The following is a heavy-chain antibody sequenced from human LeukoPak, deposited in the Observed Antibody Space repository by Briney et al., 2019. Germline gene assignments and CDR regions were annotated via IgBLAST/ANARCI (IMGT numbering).Heavy chain of an antibody. D-gene: IGHD2-2*01. V-gene: IGHV3-48*02. CDR3: AKYQALCFDS. CDR2: ISASSVTI. J-gene: IGHJ4*02. CDR1: GFTFSNYA. Sequence: PGGSLRLSCAASGFTFSNYAMNWVRQAPGKGLEWVSYISASSVTIYDADSVKGRFTIFRDNAKNSLYLHMNSLRDEDTAVYYCAKYQALCFDSWGQGTLVTVSS.